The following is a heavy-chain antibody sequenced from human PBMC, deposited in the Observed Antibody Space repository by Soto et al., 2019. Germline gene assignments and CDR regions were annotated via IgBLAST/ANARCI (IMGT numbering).Heavy chain of an antibody. V-gene: IGHV1-18*01. J-gene: IGHJ4*02. CDR3: ARGGYEITLIVVADY. CDR2: IYPYNSNT. Sequence: QVQLVQSGAEVKKPGASVKVSCKASGYTFNTYGITWVRQAPGQGLEWMGWIYPYNSNTNYAQNLQGRVTLTTDPSTSTGYMEVRSLTSDDTAVYYCARGGYEITLIVVADYWGQGTLVTVSS. D-gene: IGHD3-22*01. CDR1: GYTFNTYG.